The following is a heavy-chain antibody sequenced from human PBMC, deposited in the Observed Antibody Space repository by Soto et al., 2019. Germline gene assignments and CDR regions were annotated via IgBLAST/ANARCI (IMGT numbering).Heavy chain of an antibody. D-gene: IGHD6-13*01. CDR1: GGSISSSNW. CDR3: ARASSSWHNYYYYYGMDV. J-gene: IGHJ6*02. V-gene: IGHV4-4*02. Sequence: PSETLSLTCAVSGGSISSSNWWSWVRQPPGKGLEWIGEIYHSGSTNYNPSLKSRVTISVDKSKNQFSLKLSSVTAADTAVYYCARASSSWHNYYYYYGMDVWGQGTTVT. CDR2: IYHSGST.